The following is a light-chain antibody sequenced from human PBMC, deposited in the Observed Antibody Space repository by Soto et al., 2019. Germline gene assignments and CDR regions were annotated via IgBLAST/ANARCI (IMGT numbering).Light chain of an antibody. CDR3: NSYITCITHDV. Sequence: QSVLTQPASVSGSLGQSVTISCTGTSSDVGGYNYVSWYQQHPGKAPKLLIYEVSNRPSCVSNRFSGSKSGITASLTISRLQAEDEADYYCNSYITCITHDVFGTGTKLTVL. CDR1: SSDVGGYNY. J-gene: IGLJ1*01. V-gene: IGLV2-14*01. CDR2: EVS.